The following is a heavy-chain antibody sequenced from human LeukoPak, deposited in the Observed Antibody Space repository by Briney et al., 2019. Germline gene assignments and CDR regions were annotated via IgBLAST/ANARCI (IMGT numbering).Heavy chain of an antibody. V-gene: IGHV3-9*01. J-gene: IGHJ4*02. CDR1: GFTFDDYA. CDR3: AKETLGD. Sequence: PGRSLRLSCAASGFTFDDYAMRWVRQAPGKGLEWVSGISWNSGSIGYADSVKGRFTISRDNAKNSLYLQMNSLRAEDTAVYYCAKETLGDWGQGTLVTVSS. D-gene: IGHD3-10*01. CDR2: ISWNSGSI.